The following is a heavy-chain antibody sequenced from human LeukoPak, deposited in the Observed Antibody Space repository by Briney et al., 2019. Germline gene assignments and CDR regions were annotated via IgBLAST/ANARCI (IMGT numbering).Heavy chain of an antibody. Sequence: ASVKVSCKASGYTFTGYYMHWVRQAPGQGLEWMGWINPNSGGTNYAQKFQGRATMTRDTSISTAYMELSRLRSDDTAVYYCARGYCSSTSCYYHVDYWGQGTLVTVSS. CDR1: GYTFTGYY. CDR2: INPNSGGT. CDR3: ARGYCSSTSCYYHVDY. V-gene: IGHV1-2*02. J-gene: IGHJ4*02. D-gene: IGHD2-2*01.